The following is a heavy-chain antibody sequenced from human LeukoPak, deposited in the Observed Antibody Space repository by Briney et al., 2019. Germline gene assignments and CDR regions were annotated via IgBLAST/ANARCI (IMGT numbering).Heavy chain of an antibody. Sequence: SETLSLTCRASDGSITSYHWSWIRQPPGKGLEWVWYIFYTGRTTYNPSLRSRVTISVDTSKNQFSLKLTSMTAADTAVYYCVRVLRGYNYNVFGAFDVWGRGTLVAVTS. V-gene: IGHV4-59*01. J-gene: IGHJ3*01. CDR3: VRVLRGYNYNVFGAFDV. CDR2: IFYTGRT. D-gene: IGHD5-24*01. CDR1: DGSITSYH.